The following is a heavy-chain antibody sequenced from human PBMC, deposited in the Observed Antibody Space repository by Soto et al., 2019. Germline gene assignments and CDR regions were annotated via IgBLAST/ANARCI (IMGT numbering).Heavy chain of an antibody. J-gene: IGHJ6*02. Sequence: ASVKVSCKASGYTFPTYYMHWVRQAPGEGLEWMGIINPSGGSPSGGSTSYAQKFQGRVTMTRDTSTSTVYMELSSLRSEDTAVYYCARDKGSTGTPYFYYYGMDVWGQGTTVTVSS. V-gene: IGHV1-46*01. CDR3: ARDKGSTGTPYFYYYGMDV. D-gene: IGHD1-1*01. CDR2: INPSGGSPSGGST. CDR1: GYTFPTYY.